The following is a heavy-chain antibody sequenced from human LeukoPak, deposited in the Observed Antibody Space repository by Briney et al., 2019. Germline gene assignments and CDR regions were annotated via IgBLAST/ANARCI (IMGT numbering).Heavy chain of an antibody. V-gene: IGHV3-7*03. J-gene: IGHJ3*02. CDR1: GFTFRSSW. D-gene: IGHD6-19*01. Sequence: GGSLRLSCAASGFTFRSSWMTWVRQAPGKGLEWVANINQDGSERYYVDSAKARFTMSRDNAKNSLYLQMNSLRAEDTAVYFCARDNSAVALDAYDIWGQGTMVTVSS. CDR2: INQDGSER. CDR3: ARDNSAVALDAYDI.